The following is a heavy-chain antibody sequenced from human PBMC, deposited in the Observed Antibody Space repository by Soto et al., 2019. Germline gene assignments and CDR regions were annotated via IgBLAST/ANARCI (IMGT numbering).Heavy chain of an antibody. J-gene: IGHJ4*02. Sequence: QVQLVESGGGLVKPGGSLRLSCAASGFTFRDSYMSWIRQAPGKGLEWVSYISSSAYTIYYADSVKGRFTISRDNARNSLYLQMNSLRAEDTAVYYCAKFAGTGLTEVDYWGQGTLVTVSS. CDR2: ISSSAYTI. D-gene: IGHD1-1*01. CDR3: AKFAGTGLTEVDY. V-gene: IGHV3-11*01. CDR1: GFTFRDSY.